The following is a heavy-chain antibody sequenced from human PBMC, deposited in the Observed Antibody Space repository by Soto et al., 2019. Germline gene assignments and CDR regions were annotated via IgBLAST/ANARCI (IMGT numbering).Heavy chain of an antibody. CDR3: ARDLQDSGYDFHWFDP. CDR2: ISSSSSYI. V-gene: IGHV3-21*01. D-gene: IGHD5-12*01. J-gene: IGHJ5*02. CDR1: GFNISSYS. Sequence: GGSKRLSCAASGFNISSYSMNWVRQDTGKGLEWVSSISSSSSYIYYADSVKGRFTISRDNAKNSLYLQMNSLRAEDTAVYYCARDLQDSGYDFHWFDPWGQGTLVTVSS.